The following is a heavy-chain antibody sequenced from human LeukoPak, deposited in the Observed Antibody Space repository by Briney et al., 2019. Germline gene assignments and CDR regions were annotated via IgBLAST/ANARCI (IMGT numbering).Heavy chain of an antibody. D-gene: IGHD6-19*01. V-gene: IGHV3-21*01. CDR2: ISSSSSYI. J-gene: IGHJ4*02. Sequence: GGSLRLSCAASGFTFSSYSMNWVRQAPGKGLEWVSSISSSSSYIYYADSVKGRFTISRDNAKNSLYLQMNSLRAEDTAVYYCARDNNRQQWLPWYWGQGTLVTVSS. CDR3: ARDNNRQQWLPWY. CDR1: GFTFSSYS.